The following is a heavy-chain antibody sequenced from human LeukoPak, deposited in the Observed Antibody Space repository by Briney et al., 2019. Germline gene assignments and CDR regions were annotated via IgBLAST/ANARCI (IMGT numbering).Heavy chain of an antibody. CDR1: GYTFTSYA. V-gene: IGHV7-4-1*02. CDR3: ARDTLPGIAVAASLY. J-gene: IGHJ4*02. D-gene: IGHD6-19*01. Sequence: GASVKVSCKASGYTFTSYAMNWVRQAPGQGLEWMAWINTNTGNPTYAQGFTGRFVFSLDTSVSTAYLQISSLKAEDTAVYYCARDTLPGIAVAASLYWGQGTLVTVSS. CDR2: INTNTGNP.